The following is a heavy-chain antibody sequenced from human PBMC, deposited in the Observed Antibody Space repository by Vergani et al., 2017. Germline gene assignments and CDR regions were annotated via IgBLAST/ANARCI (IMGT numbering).Heavy chain of an antibody. CDR1: GFTFSSHG. D-gene: IGHD1-1*01. V-gene: IGHV3-33*01. CDR2: IWYDGSNK. Sequence: QVQLVESEGGVVQPGRSLTLSCVASGFTFSSHGMHWVRQAPGKGLEWVAVIWYDGSNKYYGDSVKGRFTSSRDNSKNTLYLQMNSLRVEDTAVYYCARWGNEKRLDSWGQGTLVTVSS. J-gene: IGHJ5*01. CDR3: ARWGNEKRLDS.